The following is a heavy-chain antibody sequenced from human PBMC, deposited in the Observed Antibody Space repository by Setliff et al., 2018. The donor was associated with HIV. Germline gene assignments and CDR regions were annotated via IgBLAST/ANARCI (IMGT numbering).Heavy chain of an antibody. CDR1: GYTFTSYA. CDR2: MNTNTGNP. CDR3: ARDFGRTLDY. Sequence: ASVKVSCKASGYTFTSYAMNWVRQAPGQGLEWMGGMNTNTGNPTYAQGFTGRFLFSLDTSVSTAYLQISSLKAEDTAVYYCARDFGRTLDYWGRGTLVTSPQ. V-gene: IGHV7-4-1*02. D-gene: IGHD3-3*01. J-gene: IGHJ4*02.